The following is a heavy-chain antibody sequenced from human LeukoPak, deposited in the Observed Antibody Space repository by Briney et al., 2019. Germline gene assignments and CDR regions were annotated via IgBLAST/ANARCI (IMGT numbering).Heavy chain of an antibody. Sequence: SGPTLVNPTQTLTLTCTFSGFSLSTSGVGVGWIRQPPGKALEWLALIYWNDHKRYSPSLKSRLTITKDTSKNQVVLTMTNMDPVDTATYYCARSRRYYDPRRETEYHIDVWGKGTTVTISS. CDR3: ARSRRYYDPRRETEYHIDV. CDR2: IYWNDHK. J-gene: IGHJ6*03. D-gene: IGHD3-22*01. V-gene: IGHV2-5*01. CDR1: GFSLSTSGVG.